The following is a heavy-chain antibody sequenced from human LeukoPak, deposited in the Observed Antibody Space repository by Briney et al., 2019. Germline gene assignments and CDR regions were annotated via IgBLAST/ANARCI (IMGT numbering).Heavy chain of an antibody. V-gene: IGHV4-34*01. CDR1: GGSFSGYY. CDR3: ARGRQQWLVYSYYYYYMDV. CDR2: INHSGST. Sequence: PSETLSLTCAVYGGSFSGYYWSWIRQPPGKGLEWIGEINHSGSTNYNPSLKSRVTISVDTSKNQFSLKLSSVTAADTAVYYCARGRQQWLVYSYYYYYMDVWGKGTTVTVSS. J-gene: IGHJ6*03. D-gene: IGHD6-19*01.